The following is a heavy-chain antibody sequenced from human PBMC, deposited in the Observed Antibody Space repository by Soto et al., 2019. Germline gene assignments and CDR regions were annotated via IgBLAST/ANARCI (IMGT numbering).Heavy chain of an antibody. CDR2: THHTGGT. J-gene: IGHJ4*02. D-gene: IGHD3-22*01. V-gene: IGHV4-4*02. CDR3: AGTYYYDNSGYPF. CDR1: GDSINPDDW. Sequence: QVQLRESGPGLVKPSETLSLTCAVSGDSINPDDWWSWVRQPPGKGLEWIGETHHTGGTKYIQSLKTRVSISLDKSNEQVSLKLIYVTAADTALYYCAGTYYYDNSGYPFWGQGTLVTVSS.